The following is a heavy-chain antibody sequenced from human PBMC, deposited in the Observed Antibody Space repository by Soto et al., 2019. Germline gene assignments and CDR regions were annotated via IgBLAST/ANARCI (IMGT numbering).Heavy chain of an antibody. Sequence: GASVKVSCKASGGTFSSYAISWVRQAPGQGLEWMGGIIPIFGTANYAQKFQGRVTITADESTSTAYMELSSLRSEDTAVYYCARDLWVTMVRGLITPSNYYYGMDVWGQGTTVTVSS. D-gene: IGHD3-10*01. V-gene: IGHV1-69*13. CDR2: IIPIFGTA. J-gene: IGHJ6*02. CDR1: GGTFSSYA. CDR3: ARDLWVTMVRGLITPSNYYYGMDV.